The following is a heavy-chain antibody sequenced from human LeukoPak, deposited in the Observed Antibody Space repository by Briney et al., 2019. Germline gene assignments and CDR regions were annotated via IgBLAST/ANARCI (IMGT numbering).Heavy chain of an antibody. D-gene: IGHD3/OR15-3a*01. CDR1: GFTFSSYD. Sequence: QPGGSLRLSCAASGFTFSSYDMSWVRQAPGKGLEWVSVIYSGGSTYYADSVKGRFTISRDNSKNTLYLQMNSLRAEDTAVYYCARMISTDLNYLDYWGQGTLVTVSS. V-gene: IGHV3-66*02. CDR2: IYSGGST. CDR3: ARMISTDLNYLDY. J-gene: IGHJ4*02.